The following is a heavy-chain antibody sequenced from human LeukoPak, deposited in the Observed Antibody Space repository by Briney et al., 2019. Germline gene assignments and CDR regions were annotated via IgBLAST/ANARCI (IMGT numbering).Heavy chain of an antibody. CDR1: GFTFSDHY. CDR3: AKRWSNYFDY. V-gene: IGHV3-11*03. Sequence: GGSLRLSCEVSGFTFSDHYMSWIRQAPGKRLEWVSYISSGSTYTNYADSVEGRFTISRDNAKNSLYLQMNSLRAEDTAVYYCAKRWSNYFDYWGQGTLVTVSS. CDR2: ISSGSTYT. D-gene: IGHD2-15*01. J-gene: IGHJ4*02.